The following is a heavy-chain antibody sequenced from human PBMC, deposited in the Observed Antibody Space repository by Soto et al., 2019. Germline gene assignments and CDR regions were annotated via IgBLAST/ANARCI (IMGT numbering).Heavy chain of an antibody. D-gene: IGHD2-2*02. CDR2: INHSGST. J-gene: IGHJ6*02. CDR3: ARDPRYCSSTSCYTRGYYYYGVDV. CDR1: GGSFSGYY. V-gene: IGHV4-34*01. Sequence: SETLSLTCAVYGGSFSGYYWSWIRQPPGKGLEWIGEINHSGSTNYNPSLKSRVTISVDTSKNQFSLKLSSVTAADTAVYYCARDPRYCSSTSCYTRGYYYYGVDVWGQGTTVTVS.